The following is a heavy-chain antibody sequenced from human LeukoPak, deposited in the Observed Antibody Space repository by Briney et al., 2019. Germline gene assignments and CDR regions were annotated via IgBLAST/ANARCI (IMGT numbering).Heavy chain of an antibody. D-gene: IGHD6-19*01. CDR3: TRSQAVEFYYYYMGV. J-gene: IGHJ6*03. CDR2: IRSKAYGGTT. CDR1: GFTFSSYA. V-gene: IGHV3-49*04. Sequence: PGGSLRLSCAASGFTFSSYAMSWVRQAPGKGLEWVGFIRSKAYGGTTEYAASVKGRFTISRDDSKSIAYLQMNSLKTEDTAVYYCTRSQAVEFYYYYMGVWGKGTTVTVSS.